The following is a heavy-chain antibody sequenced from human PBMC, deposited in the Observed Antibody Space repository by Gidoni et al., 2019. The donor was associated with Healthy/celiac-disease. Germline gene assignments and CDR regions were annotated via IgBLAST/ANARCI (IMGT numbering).Heavy chain of an antibody. Sequence: QVQLQESGPGLVKPSQTLALTCTVSGGSISRGGDYWRWIRQHPGKGLEWIGYIYYSGRTYSNPSLKRRVTISVDTSTNQFSLKLISVTAADTAVYYCASMGSTMVRGVYAFAIWGQGTMVTVSS. CDR1: GGSISRGGDY. CDR3: ASMGSTMVRGVYAFAI. D-gene: IGHD3-10*01. J-gene: IGHJ3*02. V-gene: IGHV4-31*03. CDR2: IYYSGRT.